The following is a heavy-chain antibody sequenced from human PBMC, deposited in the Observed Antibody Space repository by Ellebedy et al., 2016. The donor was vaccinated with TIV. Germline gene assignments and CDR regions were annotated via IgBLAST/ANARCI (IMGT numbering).Heavy chain of an antibody. D-gene: IGHD3-9*01. CDR1: GYTFVSKG. Sequence: ASVKVSCXASGYTFVSKGISWVRQAPGQGFEWMGWISVYNGDTKYAQKLQGRVTMTEDTATDTAYMELSSLRSEDTAIYYCATDLSGARRRGYYYAMDVWGQGTTVSVSS. J-gene: IGHJ6*02. CDR3: ATDLSGARRRGYYYAMDV. CDR2: ISVYNGDT. V-gene: IGHV1-18*01.